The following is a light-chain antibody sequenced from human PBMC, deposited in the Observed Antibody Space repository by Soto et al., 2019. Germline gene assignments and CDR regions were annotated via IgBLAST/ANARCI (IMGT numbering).Light chain of an antibody. CDR1: SSNIGAGYD. J-gene: IGLJ1*01. CDR2: NDN. V-gene: IGLV1-40*01. CDR3: QSYDSSLSGYV. Sequence: QSVVTHPPSVSWAPGQRVTIACTGSSSNIGAGYDVHWYQQLPGTAPKLLLYNDNNRPSGVPDRISGSKSGTSASLAITGLQAEDEADYYCQSYDSSLSGYVFGTGTKVTV.